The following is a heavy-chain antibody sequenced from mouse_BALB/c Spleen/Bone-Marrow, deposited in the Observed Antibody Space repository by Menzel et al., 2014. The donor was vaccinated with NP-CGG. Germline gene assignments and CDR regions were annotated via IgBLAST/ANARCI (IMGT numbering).Heavy chain of an antibody. CDR3: TRTYEYFDY. D-gene: IGHD2-3*01. CDR2: IYPSDNYT. Sequence: QVQLQQPGAELVRPGASVKLSCKTSGYTFTSYWINWVKQRPGQGLEWIGNIYPSDNYTNYNQKFKDKATLTVDISSTTAYMQLSSPTPEDSAVYYCTRTYEYFDYWGQGTTLTVSS. J-gene: IGHJ2*01. V-gene: IGHV1-69*02. CDR1: GYTFTSYW.